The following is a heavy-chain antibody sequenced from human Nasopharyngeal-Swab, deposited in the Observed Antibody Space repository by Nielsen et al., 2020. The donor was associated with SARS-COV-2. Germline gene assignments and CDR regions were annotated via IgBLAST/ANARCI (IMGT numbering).Heavy chain of an antibody. D-gene: IGHD3-3*01. CDR1: GYTFSSYG. CDR3: ARDIEEWLVLPSLSFDY. V-gene: IGHV1-18*01. J-gene: IGHJ4*02. Sequence: ASVQISCKASGYTFSSYGINWVRQAPGRGVEWMGWISAYNADTSYTQRLQDRLSMTTDTATNTAYMELRRLRSDDTAVYYCARDIEEWLVLPSLSFDYWGQGTLVTVSS. CDR2: ISAYNADT.